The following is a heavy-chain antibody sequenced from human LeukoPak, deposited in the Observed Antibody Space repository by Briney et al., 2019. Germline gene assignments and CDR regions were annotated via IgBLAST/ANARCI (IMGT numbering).Heavy chain of an antibody. CDR3: AKDPRVATIEIFDY. J-gene: IGHJ4*02. D-gene: IGHD5-12*01. CDR1: GFTFSSYA. V-gene: IGHV3-23*01. Sequence: GVSLRLSCAASGFTFSSYAMSWVRQAPGKGLEWVSSISSGGGVTYYADSVKGRFTISRDNSKNTVYLQMNSLRAEDTAVYYCAKDPRVATIEIFDYWGQGTLVTVSS. CDR2: ISSGGGVT.